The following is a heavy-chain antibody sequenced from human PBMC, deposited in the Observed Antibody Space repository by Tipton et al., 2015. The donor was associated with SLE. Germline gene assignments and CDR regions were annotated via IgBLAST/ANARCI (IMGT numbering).Heavy chain of an antibody. Sequence: LRLSCTVSGGSISSSSYYWGWIRQPPGKGLEWIGSIYYSGSTYYNPSLKSRVTIPVDTSKNQFSLKLSSVTAADTAVYYCARCDDNDAFDIWGQGTMVTVSS. CDR1: GGSISSSSYY. D-gene: IGHD2-21*01. V-gene: IGHV4-39*07. J-gene: IGHJ3*02. CDR2: IYYSGST. CDR3: ARCDDNDAFDI.